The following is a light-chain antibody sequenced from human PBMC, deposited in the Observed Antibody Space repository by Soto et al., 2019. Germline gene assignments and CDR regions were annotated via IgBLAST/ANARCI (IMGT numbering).Light chain of an antibody. J-gene: IGKJ4*01. CDR1: QLVSSY. V-gene: IGKV3-11*01. Sequence: VLTQSPATLSLSPGERATLSCRASQLVSSYLAWYQHKPGQAPRLLIYDASDRAPGVPARFSGSGSGTEFTLSISSLQSEHLGVYYCQQDSSWPLTFGGGTKVDIK. CDR2: DAS. CDR3: QQDSSWPLT.